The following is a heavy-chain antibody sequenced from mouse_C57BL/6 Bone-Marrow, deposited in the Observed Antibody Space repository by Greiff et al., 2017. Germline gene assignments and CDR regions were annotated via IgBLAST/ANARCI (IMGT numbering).Heavy chain of an antibody. CDR3: ARWGGRGYFDY. D-gene: IGHD3-3*01. CDR2: INPGSGGT. Sequence: QVQLQQSGAELVRPGTSVKVSCKASGYAFTNYLIEWVKQRPGQGLEWIGVINPGSGGTNYNEKFKGKATLTADKSSSTAYMQLSSLTSEDSAVYFCARWGGRGYFDYGGQGTTLTVSS. V-gene: IGHV1-54*01. CDR1: GYAFTNYL. J-gene: IGHJ2*01.